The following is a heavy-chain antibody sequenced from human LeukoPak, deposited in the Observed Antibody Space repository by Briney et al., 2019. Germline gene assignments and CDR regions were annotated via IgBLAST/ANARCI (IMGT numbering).Heavy chain of an antibody. CDR1: GFTVSSNY. Sequence: GGSLRLSCVASGFTVSSNYMSWVRQAPGKGLEWVSVIYSGDNTYYVDSVKGRFTISRDSSKNTLYLQMNSLRAEDTAVYYWGSDYAAILTANRQTKSSYFDYWGQGTLVTVSS. V-gene: IGHV3-66*01. CDR2: IYSGDNT. CDR3: GSDYAAILTANRQTKSSYFDY. J-gene: IGHJ4*02. D-gene: IGHD3-9*01.